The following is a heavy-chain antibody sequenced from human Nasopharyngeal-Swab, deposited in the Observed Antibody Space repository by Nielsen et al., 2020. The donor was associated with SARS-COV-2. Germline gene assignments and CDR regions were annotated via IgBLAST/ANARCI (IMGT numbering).Heavy chain of an antibody. CDR3: TRVRIAVAGTQAFDI. V-gene: IGHV4-59*13. J-gene: IGHJ3*02. CDR1: GGSISSDY. CDR2: IYYSGST. Sequence: SETLSLTSTVSGGSISSDYWSWIRQPPGKGLEWIGYIYYSGSTKYNPSLKSRVTISVDTSKNQFSLKLSSVTAADTAVYYCTRVRIAVAGTQAFDIWGQGTMVTVSS. D-gene: IGHD6-19*01.